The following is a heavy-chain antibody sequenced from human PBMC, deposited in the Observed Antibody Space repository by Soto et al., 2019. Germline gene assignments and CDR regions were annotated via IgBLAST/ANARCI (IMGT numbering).Heavy chain of an antibody. V-gene: IGHV4-38-2*01. D-gene: IGHD3-22*01. J-gene: IGHJ5*02. CDR1: GYSISGGYY. CDR3: ARAYNYYDSSGYYNNWFDP. CDR2: IYHSGST. Sequence: PSETLSLTCAVSGYSISGGYYWGWIRQPPGKGLEWIGSIYHSGSTYYNPSLKSRVTISVDTSKNQFSLKLSSVTAADTAVYYCARAYNYYDSSGYYNNWFDPWGQGTLVTVSS.